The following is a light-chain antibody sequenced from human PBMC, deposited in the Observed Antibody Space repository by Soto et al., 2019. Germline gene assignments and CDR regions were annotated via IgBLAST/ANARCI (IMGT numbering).Light chain of an antibody. Sequence: QSVLTQPASVSGSPGQSITISCTGTSSDVGGYNYVSWYQQHPGKAPKLMIYDVSNRPSGVSNRFSGSKSGNTASLTISGLQAEDEVDYYCTSYTSSSTLCVFGTGTKVTVL. CDR2: DVS. CDR3: TSYTSSSTLCV. J-gene: IGLJ1*01. CDR1: SSDVGGYNY. V-gene: IGLV2-14*01.